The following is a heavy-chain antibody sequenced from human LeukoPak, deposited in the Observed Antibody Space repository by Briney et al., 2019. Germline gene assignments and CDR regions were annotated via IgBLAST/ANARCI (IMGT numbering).Heavy chain of an antibody. CDR2: INHSGST. CDR1: SGSFSDYH. D-gene: IGHD3-22*01. J-gene: IGHJ3*02. V-gene: IGHV4-34*01. Sequence: SETLSLTCTVYSGSFSDYHWTWIRQPPGKGLEWIGEINHSGSTNYNPSLRSRVTISLDTSKNQFSLKLSSVTVADTAVYYCRYYDSGAGSGSAAFDIWGLGTMVTVSS. CDR3: RYYDSGAGSGSAAFDI.